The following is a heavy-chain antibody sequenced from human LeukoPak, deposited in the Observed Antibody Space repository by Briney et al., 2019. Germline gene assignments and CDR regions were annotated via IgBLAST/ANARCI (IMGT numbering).Heavy chain of an antibody. CDR3: ARVRGVGADAFDAFDV. CDR2: ISYDGSNK. V-gene: IGHV3-30*03. CDR1: GFTFSSYG. J-gene: IGHJ3*01. D-gene: IGHD1-26*01. Sequence: GGSLRLSCAASGFTFSSYGMHWVRQAPGKGLEWVAVISYDGSNKYYADSVKGRFTISRDNSKNTLYLQMNNLRAEDTALYYCARVRGVGADAFDAFDVWGRGTMVTVSS.